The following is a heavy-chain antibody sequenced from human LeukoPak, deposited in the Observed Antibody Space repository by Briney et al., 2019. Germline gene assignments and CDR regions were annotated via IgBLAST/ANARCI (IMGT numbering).Heavy chain of an antibody. Sequence: SETLSLTCAVYGGSFSGYYWSWIRQPPGKGLEWIGETNHSGSTNYNPSLKSRVTISVDTSKNQFSLKLSSVTAADTAVYYCARGKGLGYCSGGSCYPYYYYYYGMDVWGQGTTATVSS. CDR1: GGSFSGYY. J-gene: IGHJ6*02. V-gene: IGHV4-34*01. CDR3: ARGKGLGYCSGGSCYPYYYYYYGMDV. CDR2: TNHSGST. D-gene: IGHD2-15*01.